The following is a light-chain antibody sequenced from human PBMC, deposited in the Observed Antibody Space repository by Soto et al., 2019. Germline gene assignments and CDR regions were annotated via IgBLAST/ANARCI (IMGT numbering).Light chain of an antibody. V-gene: IGLV3-1*01. CDR2: QDS. J-gene: IGLJ2*01. CDR1: KLGDKY. CDR3: QAWDSSTSVV. Sequence: ELTQPPSVSVSPGQTASITCSGDKLGDKYACWYQQKPGQSPVLVIYQDSKRPSGIPERFSGSNSGNTATLTISGTQAMDEADYYCQAWDSSTSVVFGGGTKLTVL.